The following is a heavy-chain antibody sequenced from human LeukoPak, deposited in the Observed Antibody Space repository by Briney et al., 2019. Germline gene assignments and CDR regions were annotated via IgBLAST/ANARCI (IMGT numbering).Heavy chain of an antibody. CDR1: GFTFSSYW. D-gene: IGHD2-21*02. Sequence: PGGSLRLSCAASGFTFSSYWMSWVRQAPGKGLEWVANIKQDGSEKYYVDSVKGRFTISRDNAKNSLYLQMNSLRAEDTAVYYCARDSPSCGGDCYYFDYWGQGTLVTVSS. J-gene: IGHJ4*02. CDR3: ARDSPSCGGDCYYFDY. CDR2: IKQDGSEK. V-gene: IGHV3-7*01.